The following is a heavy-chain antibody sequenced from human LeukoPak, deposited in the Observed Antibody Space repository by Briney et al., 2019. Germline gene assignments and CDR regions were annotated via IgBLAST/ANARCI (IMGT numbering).Heavy chain of an antibody. J-gene: IGHJ4*02. CDR1: GGSISSYY. V-gene: IGHV4-59*01. CDR3: ASILRNSSGWYHFDY. CDR2: ISYSGST. D-gene: IGHD6-19*01. Sequence: KPSETLSLTCTVSGGSISSYYWSWIRQPPGKGLEWIGCISYSGSTNYNPSLKSRVTISVDTSKNQFSLKVSSVTAADTAVYYCASILRNSSGWYHFDYWGQGTLVTVSS.